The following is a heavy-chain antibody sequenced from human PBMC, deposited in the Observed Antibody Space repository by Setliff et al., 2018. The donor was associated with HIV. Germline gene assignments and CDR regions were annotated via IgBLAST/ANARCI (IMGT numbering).Heavy chain of an antibody. V-gene: IGHV4-4*09. CDR3: ARRAANGLFDY. CDR2: IYTSGST. CDR1: GDSISSYY. Sequence: SETLSLTCTVSGDSISSYYWSWIRQPPGKGLEWIGYIYTSGSTNYNPSLKSRVTISVDTSKNHFSLKLSSVTAADTAVYYFARRAANGLFDYWGQGTLVTVSS. D-gene: IGHD2-15*01. J-gene: IGHJ4*02.